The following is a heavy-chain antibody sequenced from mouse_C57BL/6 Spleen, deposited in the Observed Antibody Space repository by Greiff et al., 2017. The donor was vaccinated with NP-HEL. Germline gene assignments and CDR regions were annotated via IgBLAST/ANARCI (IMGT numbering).Heavy chain of an antibody. Sequence: QVQLQQPGAELVKPGASVKLSCKASGYTFTSYWMHWVKQRPGQGLEWIGMIHHNSGSTNYNEKFKSKATLTVDKSSSTAYMQLSSLTSEDSAVYYCPRSDWDGNFDYWGQGTTLTVSS. CDR2: IHHNSGST. CDR1: GYTFTSYW. CDR3: PRSDWDGNFDY. J-gene: IGHJ2*01. D-gene: IGHD4-1*01. V-gene: IGHV1-64*01.